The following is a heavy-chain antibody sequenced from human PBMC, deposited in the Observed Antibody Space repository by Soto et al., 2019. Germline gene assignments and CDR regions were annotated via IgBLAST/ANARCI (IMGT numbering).Heavy chain of an antibody. D-gene: IGHD3-22*01. V-gene: IGHV1-18*01. J-gene: IGHJ6*02. Sequence: QVQLVQSGAEVKKPGASVKVSCKPSGYTFTSYGISWVRQAPGRGREWMGWISVYNGNTKYAPKLNGRVTMTTDTTTSTPYMSLRSLRSDDTAVYYCARDAVDSIGYYLYYYYGMDVWGQGTTVTVSS. CDR3: ARDAVDSIGYYLYYYYGMDV. CDR2: ISVYNGNT. CDR1: GYTFTSYG.